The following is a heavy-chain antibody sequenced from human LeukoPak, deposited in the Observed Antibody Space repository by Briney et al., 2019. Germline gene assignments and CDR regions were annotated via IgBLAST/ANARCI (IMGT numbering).Heavy chain of an antibody. CDR3: AGRYCSSTSCYVYYYYGMDV. V-gene: IGHV1-69*04. CDR1: GGTFSSYA. D-gene: IGHD2-2*01. J-gene: IGHJ6*02. CDR2: IIPILGIA. Sequence: SVKVSCKAPGGTFSSYAISWVRQAPGQGLEWMGRIIPILGIANYAQKFQGRVSITADKSTSTAYMELSSLRSEDTAVYYCAGRYCSSTSCYVYYYYGMDVWGQGTTVTVSS.